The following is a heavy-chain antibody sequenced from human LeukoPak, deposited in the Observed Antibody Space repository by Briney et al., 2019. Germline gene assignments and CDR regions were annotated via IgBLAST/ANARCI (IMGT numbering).Heavy chain of an antibody. CDR3: ATRYSSSHYYYLGV. V-gene: IGHV7-4-1*02. Sequence: ASVKVSCKASGYTFTNYGINWVRQAPGQGLEWMGWINTNTGNPMYAQGFTGRFVFSLDTSVSTAYLQISSLKADDIAVYYCATRYSSSHYYYLGVWGKGTTVTVSS. D-gene: IGHD6-13*01. J-gene: IGHJ6*03. CDR1: GYTFTNYG. CDR2: INTNTGNP.